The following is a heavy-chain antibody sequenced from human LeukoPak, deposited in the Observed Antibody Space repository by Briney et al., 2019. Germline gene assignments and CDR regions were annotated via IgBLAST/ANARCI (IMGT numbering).Heavy chain of an antibody. Sequence: GGSLRLSCAASGFTLSSYAMSWVRQAPGKGLEWVSAISDTGNTYHADSVKGRFTISRDSSKNTLFLQMNRLRAEDTAVYYCARGFGVAYYYYSMDVWGKGTTVTISS. J-gene: IGHJ6*03. V-gene: IGHV3-23*01. CDR3: ARGFGVAYYYYSMDV. D-gene: IGHD3-3*01. CDR2: ISDTGNT. CDR1: GFTLSSYA.